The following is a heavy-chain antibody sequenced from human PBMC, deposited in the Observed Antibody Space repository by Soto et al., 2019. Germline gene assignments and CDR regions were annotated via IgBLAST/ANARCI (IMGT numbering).Heavy chain of an antibody. D-gene: IGHD5-18*01. CDR1: GFTFSSYW. CDR3: ARVRPGYSYGPFDY. CDR2: IKQDGSEK. J-gene: IGHJ4*02. Sequence: EVQLVESGGGLVQPGGSLRLSCAASGFTFSSYWMSWVRQAPGKGLEWVANIKQDGSEKYYVDSVKGRFTISRDNAKNSLYLQMNSLRAEDTAVYYCARVRPGYSYGPFDYWGQGTLVTVSS. V-gene: IGHV3-7*01.